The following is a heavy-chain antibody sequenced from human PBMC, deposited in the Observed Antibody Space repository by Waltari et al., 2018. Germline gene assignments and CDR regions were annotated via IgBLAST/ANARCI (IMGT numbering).Heavy chain of an antibody. V-gene: IGHV1-8*03. CDR2: MNPNSGNT. CDR1: GYTFTSYD. D-gene: IGHD6-13*01. Sequence: QVQLVQSGAEVKKPGASVKVSCKASGYTFTSYDINWVRQATGQGLEWMGWEGLMNPNSGNTGHAQKFQGGVPITRNTSISTAYMELSSLRSEDTAVYYCAREVAAAPPYYYYYGMDVWGQGTTVTVSS. J-gene: IGHJ6*02. CDR3: AREVAAAPPYYYYYGMDV.